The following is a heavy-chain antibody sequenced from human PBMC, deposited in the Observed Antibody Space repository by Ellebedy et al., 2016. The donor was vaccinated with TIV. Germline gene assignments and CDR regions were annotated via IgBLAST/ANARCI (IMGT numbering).Heavy chain of an antibody. Sequence: GESLKISCAASGFTFSSFTMNWVRQAPGKGLEWVSSISSSATYIHNADSVKGRFTISRDNAKNSLYLQMNSLRVEDTAVYYCARPGASYSSSWYDFDCWGQGILVTVSS. D-gene: IGHD6-13*01. J-gene: IGHJ4*02. CDR3: ARPGASYSSSWYDFDC. CDR1: GFTFSSFT. V-gene: IGHV3-21*01. CDR2: ISSSATYI.